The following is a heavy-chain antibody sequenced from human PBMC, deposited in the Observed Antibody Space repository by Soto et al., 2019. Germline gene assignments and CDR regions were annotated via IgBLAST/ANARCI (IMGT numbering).Heavy chain of an antibody. CDR1: GFTFSSYA. D-gene: IGHD2-21*01. Sequence: GGSLRLSCAASGFTFSSYAMSWVRQAPGKGLEWVSAISGSGGSTYYADSVKGRFTISRDNSKNTLYLQMNSLRAEDTAVYYCAKASTCCSLPILFDYWGQGTLVTVSS. CDR3: AKASTCCSLPILFDY. J-gene: IGHJ4*02. V-gene: IGHV3-23*01. CDR2: ISGSGGST.